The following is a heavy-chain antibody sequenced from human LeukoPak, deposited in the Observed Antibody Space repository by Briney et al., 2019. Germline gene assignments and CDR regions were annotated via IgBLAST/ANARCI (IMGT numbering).Heavy chain of an antibody. CDR3: ARFGGYDSAVDY. J-gene: IGHJ4*02. CDR2: ISSSSSTI. V-gene: IGHV3-48*02. D-gene: IGHD5-12*01. Sequence: ETLSLTCTVSVGSISSGAYSWNWVRQAPGKGLEWVSYISSSSSTIYYADSVEGRFTISRDNAKNSLYLQMNSLRDEDTAVYYCARFGGYDSAVDYWGQGTLVTVSS. CDR1: VGSISSGAYS.